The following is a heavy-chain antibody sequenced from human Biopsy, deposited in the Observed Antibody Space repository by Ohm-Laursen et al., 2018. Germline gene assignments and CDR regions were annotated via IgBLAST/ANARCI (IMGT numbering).Heavy chain of an antibody. V-gene: IGHV1-46*01. J-gene: IGHJ4*02. CDR1: GYSFTSYY. Sequence: ASVKVSCKVSGYSFTSYYMHWVRQAPGQGLEWMGMINPSGSTTSYLQIFQGRVTMTRDTSKSTVYMELSSLRSADTAVYFCARNTGWYGDLYYFDYWGQGTLVTVSS. CDR2: INPSGSTT. D-gene: IGHD6-19*01. CDR3: ARNTGWYGDLYYFDY.